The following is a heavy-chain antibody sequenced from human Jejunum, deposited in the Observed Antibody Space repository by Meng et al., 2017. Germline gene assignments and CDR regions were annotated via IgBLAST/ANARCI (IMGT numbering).Heavy chain of an antibody. J-gene: IGHJ4*02. D-gene: IGHD1-1*01. CDR1: GASISSNNYY. CDR3: ATGPYSGN. Sequence: SETPSLTCSVPGASISSNNYYWGWIRQPPGKGLEWIASFTYGGSTYSSPSLNSRVFISFDTTKNLFSLKLTSVTAADTAAYYCATGPYSGNWGQGTLVTVSS. CDR2: FTYGGST. V-gene: IGHV4-39*07.